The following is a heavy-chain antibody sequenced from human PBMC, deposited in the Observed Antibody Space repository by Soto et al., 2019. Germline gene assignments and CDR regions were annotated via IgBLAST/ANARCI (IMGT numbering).Heavy chain of an antibody. Sequence: GGSLTLSCGASEFTFRNAWMNWVSKAPGKGLEWVGRIKSKTDGGTTDYAAPVKGRFTISRDNSKNTLYLQMNSLRAEDTAVYYCARGAIGLYDSSGYFFLWGQGTLVTVSS. J-gene: IGHJ4*02. D-gene: IGHD3-22*01. CDR2: IKSKTDGGTT. CDR1: EFTFRNAW. V-gene: IGHV3-15*07. CDR3: ARGAIGLYDSSGYFFL.